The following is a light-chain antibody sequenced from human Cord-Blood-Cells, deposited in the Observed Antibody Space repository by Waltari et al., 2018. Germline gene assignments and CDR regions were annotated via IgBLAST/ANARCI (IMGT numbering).Light chain of an antibody. Sequence: DITMTQSPSSLSAPVGDRVTITCRASQCISSYLNWYQQKPGKAPKLLIYATSSLQIRGPSRFSGSGSGTDFTLTISSLQPEDFATYYCQQSYRTPLTFGGGTKVEIK. CDR1: QCISSY. J-gene: IGKJ4*01. CDR2: ATS. V-gene: IGKV1-39*01. CDR3: QQSYRTPLT.